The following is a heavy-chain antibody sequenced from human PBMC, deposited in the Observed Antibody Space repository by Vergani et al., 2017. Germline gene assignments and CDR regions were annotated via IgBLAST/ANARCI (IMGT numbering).Heavy chain of an antibody. CDR2: IYSGGST. J-gene: IGHJ5*02. CDR3: ARVKVGAYSSSWFDP. V-gene: IGHV3-66*02. Sequence: VQLVESGGGLVKPGGSLRLSCAASGFTFSDYYMSWIRQAPGKGLEWVSVIYSGGSTYYADSVKGRFTISRDNSKNTLYLQMNSLRAEDTAVYYCARVKVGAYSSSWFDPWGQGTLVTVSS. CDR1: GFTFSDYY. D-gene: IGHD6-13*01.